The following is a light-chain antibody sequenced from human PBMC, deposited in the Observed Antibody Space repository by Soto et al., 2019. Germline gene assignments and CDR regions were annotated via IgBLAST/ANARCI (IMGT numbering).Light chain of an antibody. Sequence: SVLTQPASVSGSPGQPITISCTGTSSDVGSFDSVAWYQHNPGKAPKLMIYDVSNRPSGVSSRFSGSKSGNTASLSISGLQTEDEANYYCSSFKTSSNLVFGTGTKVTVL. CDR2: DVS. V-gene: IGLV2-14*01. J-gene: IGLJ1*01. CDR3: SSFKTSSNLV. CDR1: SSDVGSFDS.